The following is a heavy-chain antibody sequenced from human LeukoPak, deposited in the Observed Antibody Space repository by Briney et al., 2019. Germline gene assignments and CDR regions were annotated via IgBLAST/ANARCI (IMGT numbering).Heavy chain of an antibody. V-gene: IGHV3-21*01. CDR1: GVTFSSYS. D-gene: IGHD3-10*01. CDR3: ARQSSGSYTVDY. J-gene: IGHJ4*02. Sequence: GGSLRLSCAASGVTFSSYSMNWVRQAPGKGLEWVSSISSSSSYIYYADSVKGRFTISRDNAKNSLYLQMNSLRAEDTAVYYCARQSSGSYTVDYWGQGTLVTVSS. CDR2: ISSSSSYI.